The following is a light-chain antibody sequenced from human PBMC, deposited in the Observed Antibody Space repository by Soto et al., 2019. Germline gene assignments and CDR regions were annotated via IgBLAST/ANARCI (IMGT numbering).Light chain of an antibody. Sequence: QSALTQPASVSGSPGHSITISCSGTRSDVGGYNYVSWYHQHPGKAPKLMIYDVSNRPSGVSNRFSGSKSGNTASLTISGLQAEDEADYYCSSYISTSTLNVFGTGTKLTVL. CDR2: DVS. CDR1: RSDVGGYNY. V-gene: IGLV2-14*01. J-gene: IGLJ1*01. CDR3: SSYISTSTLNV.